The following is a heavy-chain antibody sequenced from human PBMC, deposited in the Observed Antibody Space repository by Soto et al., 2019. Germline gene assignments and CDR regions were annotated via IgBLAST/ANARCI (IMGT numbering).Heavy chain of an antibody. Sequence: KPGGSLRLSCTASGFTFSNAWMSWVRQAPGKGLEWVGRIKSKTDGGTTDYAAPVKGRFTISRDDSKNTLYLQMNSLKTEDTAVYYCTTDSPGGSFDYWGQGTLVTVSS. CDR2: IKSKTDGGTT. V-gene: IGHV3-15*01. D-gene: IGHD2-15*01. CDR1: GFTFSNAW. J-gene: IGHJ4*02. CDR3: TTDSPGGSFDY.